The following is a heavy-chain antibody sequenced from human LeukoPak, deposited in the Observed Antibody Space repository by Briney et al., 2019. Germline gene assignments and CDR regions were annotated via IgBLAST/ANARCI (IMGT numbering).Heavy chain of an antibody. CDR3: ATSMGGDNIDY. CDR2: ITATGSRT. J-gene: IGHJ4*02. CDR1: GLPFGSYT. D-gene: IGHD3-16*01. Sequence: GSLRLSCAASGLPFGSYTMSWVRQAPGKGLEWVSGITATGSRTYYADSVKGRFTISRDSSKNTLYLQLNSLRVDDTAVYYCATSMGGDNIDYRGQGTLVTVSS. V-gene: IGHV3-23*01.